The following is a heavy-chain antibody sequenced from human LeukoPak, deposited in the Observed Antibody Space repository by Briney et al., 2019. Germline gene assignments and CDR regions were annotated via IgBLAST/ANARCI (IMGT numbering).Heavy chain of an antibody. CDR3: ARVAGKVYYYGMDV. CDR2: IYYSGST. Sequence: SETLSLTCTVSGGSISSYHWSWIRQPPGKGLEWIGYIYYSGSTNYNPSLKSRVTISVDTSKNQFSLKLSSVTAADTAVYYCARVAGKVYYYGMDVWGQGTTVTVSS. CDR1: GGSISSYH. D-gene: IGHD6-13*01. V-gene: IGHV4-59*01. J-gene: IGHJ6*02.